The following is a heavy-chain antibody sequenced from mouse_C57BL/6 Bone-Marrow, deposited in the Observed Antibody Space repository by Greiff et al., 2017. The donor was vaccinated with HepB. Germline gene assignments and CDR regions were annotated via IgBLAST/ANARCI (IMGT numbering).Heavy chain of an antibody. CDR1: GFSFTSYG. J-gene: IGHJ3*01. V-gene: IGHV2-2*01. CDR3: ARLRFAY. CDR2: IRSGGST. Sequence: VQLQQSGPGLVQPSQSLSITCTVSGFSFTSYGVHWVRQSPGKGLEWLGVIRSGGSTDYNAAFISRLSISKDNSKSQVFFKMHSLQADDTAIYYCARLRFAYWGQGTLVTVSA.